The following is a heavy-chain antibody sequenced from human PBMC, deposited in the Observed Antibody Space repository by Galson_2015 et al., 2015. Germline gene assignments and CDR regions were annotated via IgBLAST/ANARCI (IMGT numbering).Heavy chain of an antibody. D-gene: IGHD1-26*01. CDR2: ISGSGGGGSGSK. V-gene: IGHV3-23*01. CDR1: GFTFSSYA. J-gene: IGHJ4*02. CDR3: AKIGSGSYLWGETIDC. Sequence: SLRLSCAASGFTFSSYAMIWVRQAPGKGLEWVSAISGSGGGGSGSKYYPDSVKGRFTISRDNSKNTLSLQMNSLRAEDTATYYCAKIGSGSYLWGETIDCWGQGTLVTVSS.